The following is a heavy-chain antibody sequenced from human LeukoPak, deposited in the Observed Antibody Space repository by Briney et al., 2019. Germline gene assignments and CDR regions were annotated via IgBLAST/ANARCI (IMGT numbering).Heavy chain of an antibody. CDR2: ISYDGSNK. Sequence: GGPLRLSCAPPGFTFSSYGMHWVRQAPAKGLEWVAVISYDGSNKYYADSVKGRFTISRDNSKNTLYLQMNSLRAEDTAVYYCARDQSGITPWFDPWGQGTLVTVSS. CDR1: GFTFSSYG. V-gene: IGHV3-30*03. CDR3: ARDQSGITPWFDP. D-gene: IGHD1-26*01. J-gene: IGHJ5*02.